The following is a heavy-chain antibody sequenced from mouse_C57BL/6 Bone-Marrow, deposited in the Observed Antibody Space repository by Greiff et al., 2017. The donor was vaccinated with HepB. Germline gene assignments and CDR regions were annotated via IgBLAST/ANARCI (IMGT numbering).Heavy chain of an antibody. Sequence: QVQLQPGAELVRPGSSVKLSCKASGYTFTSYWMHWVKQRPIQGLEWIGNIDPSASETHYNQKFKDKATLTVDKSSSTAYMQLSSLTSEDSAVYYCASVPIATVVAPFAYWGQGTLVTVSA. V-gene: IGHV1-52*01. J-gene: IGHJ3*01. CDR1: GYTFTSYW. D-gene: IGHD1-1*01. CDR2: IDPSASET. CDR3: ASVPIATVVAPFAY.